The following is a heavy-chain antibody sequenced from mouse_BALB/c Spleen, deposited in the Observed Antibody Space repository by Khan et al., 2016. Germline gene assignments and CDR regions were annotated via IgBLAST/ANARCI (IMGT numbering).Heavy chain of an antibody. CDR2: IYPGGGYT. V-gene: IGHV1-63*02. CDR1: GYTFTNYW. D-gene: IGHD1-1*01. J-gene: IGHJ1*01. Sequence: QVQLQQPGAELVRPGTSVKISCKASGYTFTNYWLGWVKQRPEHGLEWIGDIYPGGGYTNYNEKFKGKATLTADTSSSTAYMQLSSLTSEDSSVYFCARFYYGSSYWYCDVWGAGTTVTVSS. CDR3: ARFYYGSSYWYCDV.